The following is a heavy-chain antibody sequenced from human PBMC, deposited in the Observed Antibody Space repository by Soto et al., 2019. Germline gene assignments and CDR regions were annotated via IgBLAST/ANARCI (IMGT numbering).Heavy chain of an antibody. V-gene: IGHV1-18*01. CDR3: ARELGPPNGFDS. CDR2: ISGYNGNT. CDR1: GYAFSGYR. J-gene: IGHJ5*01. D-gene: IGHD2-8*01. Sequence: QVQLVQSGAEMKQPGASVKVSCKTSGYAFSGYRLSWVRQGPGQGLEWMGWISGYNGNTDYAQKFQGRVTMATDTSTSTAYMQLRGLRPDDTAVYYWARELGPPNGFDSWGQGTLVTVSS.